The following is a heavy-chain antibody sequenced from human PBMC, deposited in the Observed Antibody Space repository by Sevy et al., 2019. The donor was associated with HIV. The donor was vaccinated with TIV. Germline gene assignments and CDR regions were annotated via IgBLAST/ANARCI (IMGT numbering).Heavy chain of an antibody. CDR2: IYYSGST. J-gene: IGHJ4*02. V-gene: IGHV4-59*01. CDR1: GGSFNNYY. Sequence: SETLSLTCTVSGGSFNNYYWSWSRQPPGKGLQWIGYIYYSGSTNYNPALKSRVTMSLDTSKNQFSLKLSSVTAADTAIYYCARESIATVGDFDYWGQGTLVTVSS. D-gene: IGHD6-13*01. CDR3: ARESIATVGDFDY.